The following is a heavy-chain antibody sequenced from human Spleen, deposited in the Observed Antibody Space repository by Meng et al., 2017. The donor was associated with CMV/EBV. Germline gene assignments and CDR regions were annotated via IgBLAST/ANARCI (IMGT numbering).Heavy chain of an antibody. CDR2: ISWNSGSI. J-gene: IGHJ4*02. CDR1: GFTFDDYA. Sequence: SLKISCAASGFTFDDYAMHWVRQAPGKGLEWVSGISWNSGSIGYADSVKGRVTISRDNAKNSLYLQMNSLRAEDTALYYCAKDIEGTAMVTDYWGQGTLVTVSS. CDR3: AKDIEGTAMVTDY. D-gene: IGHD5-18*01. V-gene: IGHV3-9*01.